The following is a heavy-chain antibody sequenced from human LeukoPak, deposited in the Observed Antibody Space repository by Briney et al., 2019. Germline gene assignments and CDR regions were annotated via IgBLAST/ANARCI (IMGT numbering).Heavy chain of an antibody. Sequence: PSETLSLTCTVSGGSISSYYWSWIRQPPGKGLEWIGSIYYSGSTYYNPSLKSRVTISVDTSKNQFSLKLSSVTAADTAVFYCARHGTVNWFDRWGQGILVTVSS. CDR3: ARHGTVNWFDR. CDR2: IYYSGST. J-gene: IGHJ5*02. D-gene: IGHD1-1*01. V-gene: IGHV4-59*05. CDR1: GGSISSYY.